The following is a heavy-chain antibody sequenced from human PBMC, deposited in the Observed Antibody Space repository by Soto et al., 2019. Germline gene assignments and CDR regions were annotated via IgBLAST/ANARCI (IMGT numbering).Heavy chain of an antibody. Sequence: EVQLVESGGGLVKPGGSLRLSCAASGFTFSNAWMNWVRQAPGKGLEWVGRIKSKTDGGTTDYAAPVKGRFTISRDDSKNTLYLQMNSLKTEYTAVYYCTTGDGYNYYSYYYGMDVWGQGTTVTVSS. CDR2: IKSKTDGGTT. CDR3: TTGDGYNYYSYYYGMDV. CDR1: GFTFSNAW. J-gene: IGHJ6*02. V-gene: IGHV3-15*07. D-gene: IGHD5-12*01.